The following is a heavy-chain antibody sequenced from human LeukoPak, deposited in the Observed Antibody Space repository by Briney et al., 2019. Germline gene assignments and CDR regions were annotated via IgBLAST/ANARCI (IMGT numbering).Heavy chain of an antibody. CDR2: IIPIFGTA. Sequence: SVKVSCKASGGTFSSYAISWVRQAPGQGLEWMGGIIPIFGTANYAQKFQGRVTITADESTSTAYMELSSLRSEDTAVYYCARESGYQLLFVRTSPGADGMDVWGQGTTVTVS. CDR1: GGTFSSYA. V-gene: IGHV1-69*13. CDR3: ARESGYQLLFVRTSPGADGMDV. D-gene: IGHD2-2*01. J-gene: IGHJ6*02.